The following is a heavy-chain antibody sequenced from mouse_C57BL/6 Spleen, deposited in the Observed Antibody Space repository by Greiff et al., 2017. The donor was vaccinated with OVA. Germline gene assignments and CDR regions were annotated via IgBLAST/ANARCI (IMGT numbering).Heavy chain of an antibody. Sequence: QVHVKQSGPELVKPGASVKISCKASGYAFSSSWLNWVKQRPGKGLEWIGRIYPGDGDTNYNGKFKGKATLTADKSSSTAYMQLSSLTSEDSAVYFCARLYYGSSLYAMDYWGQGTSVTVSS. CDR2: IYPGDGDT. CDR1: GYAFSSSW. CDR3: ARLYYGSSLYAMDY. V-gene: IGHV1-82*01. J-gene: IGHJ4*01. D-gene: IGHD1-1*01.